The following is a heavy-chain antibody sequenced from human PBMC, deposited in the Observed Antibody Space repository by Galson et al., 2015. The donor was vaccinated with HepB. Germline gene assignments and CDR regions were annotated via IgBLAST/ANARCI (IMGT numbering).Heavy chain of an antibody. CDR1: GFTFSSYA. V-gene: IGHV3-23*01. J-gene: IGHJ5*02. Sequence: SLRLSCAASGFTFSSYAMSWVRQAPGKGLEWVSAISGSGGSTYYADSVKGRFTISRDNSKNTLYLQMNSLRAEDTAVYYCLGIAVAAPRGWFDPWGQGTLVTVSS. D-gene: IGHD6-19*01. CDR3: LGIAVAAPRGWFDP. CDR2: ISGSGGST.